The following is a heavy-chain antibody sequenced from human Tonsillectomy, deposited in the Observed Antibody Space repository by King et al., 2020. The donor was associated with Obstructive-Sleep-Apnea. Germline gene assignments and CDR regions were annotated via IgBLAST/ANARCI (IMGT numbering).Heavy chain of an antibody. V-gene: IGHV3-30-3*01. Sequence: VQLVESGGGVVQPGRSLRLSCAASGFTFSSYAMHWVRQAPGKGLEWVAVISYDGSNKYYADSVKGRFTISRDNSKNTLYLQMNSLRAEDTAGYYCAIDQAPWRWLPPAFDIWGQGTMVTVSS. J-gene: IGHJ3*02. CDR2: ISYDGSNK. D-gene: IGHD5-24*01. CDR1: GFTFSSYA. CDR3: AIDQAPWRWLPPAFDI.